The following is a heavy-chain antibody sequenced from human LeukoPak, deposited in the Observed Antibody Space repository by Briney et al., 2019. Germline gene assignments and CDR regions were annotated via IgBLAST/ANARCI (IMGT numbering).Heavy chain of an antibody. Sequence: RGSLRNSPAEPLFTAITTVMCTGCPTPRKGLEWASVLYNDCNTKYADSVQGRSTISRDNSKNTLYLEMNSLSPDDTAGYYCARGVEPLAANTLAYWGQRTLVTVST. CDR1: FTAITTV. V-gene: IGHV3-53*01. CDR3: ARGVEPLAANTLAY. J-gene: IGHJ4*02. D-gene: IGHD1-14*01. CDR2: LYNDCNT.